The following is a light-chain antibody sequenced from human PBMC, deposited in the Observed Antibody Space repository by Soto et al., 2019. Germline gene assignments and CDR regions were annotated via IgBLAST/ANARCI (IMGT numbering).Light chain of an antibody. CDR3: QHYNNWPFT. J-gene: IGKJ3*01. Sequence: EIVMTQSPATLSVSPGERATLSCRASQSVSSNLAWYQQKPGQAPRLLIYGASTSATGIPARFIGSGAGTEITITISSLQSEDFAVYYCQHYNNWPFTFGPGTKVDIK. CDR1: QSVSSN. V-gene: IGKV3-15*01. CDR2: GAS.